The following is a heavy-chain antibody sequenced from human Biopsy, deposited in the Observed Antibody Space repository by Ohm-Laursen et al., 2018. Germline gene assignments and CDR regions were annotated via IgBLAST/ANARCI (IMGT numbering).Heavy chain of an antibody. J-gene: IGHJ5*02. CDR1: GGSFRGYY. CDR3: ARGLPRIAPMVRGRRTWFDP. CDR2: NNHKGST. D-gene: IGHD3-10*01. Sequence: SETLSLTCAVYGGSFRGYYLSWVRPTPGEGVGWGGENNHKGSTTYKPSLDSRVAISADTSKNQFSLNLYSVTAADTAVYFCARGLPRIAPMVRGRRTWFDPWGQGTLVTVSS. V-gene: IGHV4-34*01.